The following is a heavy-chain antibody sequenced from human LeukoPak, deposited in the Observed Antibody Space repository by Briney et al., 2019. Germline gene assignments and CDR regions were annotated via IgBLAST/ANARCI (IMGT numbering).Heavy chain of an antibody. CDR3: ARDVIAAAEDAFDP. CDR1: GFTFSSYS. CDR2: ISSSSSYI. V-gene: IGHV3-21*01. Sequence: GGSLRLSCAASGFTFSSYSMNWVRQAPGKGLEWVSSISSSSSYIYYADSEKGRFTISRDNAKNSLYLQMNSLRAEDTAVYYCARDVIAAAEDAFDPWGQGTLVTVSS. D-gene: IGHD6-13*01. J-gene: IGHJ5*02.